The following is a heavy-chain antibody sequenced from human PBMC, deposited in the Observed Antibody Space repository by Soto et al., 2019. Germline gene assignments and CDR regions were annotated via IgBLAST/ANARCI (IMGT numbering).Heavy chain of an antibody. CDR3: AKEPTAVDPRDLFSGHPPTDY. V-gene: IGHV3-23*01. CDR2: ISGTGEST. J-gene: IGHJ4*02. CDR1: GFTFSSYA. Sequence: EVQLLESGGDLAQPGGSLRLSCAASGFTFSSYAMNWVRQTPGKGLQWVSAISGTGESTYYADSVKGRFTISRDNSKNTLYLQMNSLTVEDTAIYYCAKEPTAVDPRDLFSGHPPTDYWGQGTLVTVSS. D-gene: IGHD2-15*01.